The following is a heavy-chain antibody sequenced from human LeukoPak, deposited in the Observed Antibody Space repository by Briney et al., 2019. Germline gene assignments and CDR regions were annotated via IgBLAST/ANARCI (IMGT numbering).Heavy chain of an antibody. CDR1: VGSICNHY. J-gene: IGHJ6*02. CDR2: LYYSGST. CDR3: ARVGWSRMYYYYGMDV. D-gene: IGHD2-15*01. V-gene: IGHV4-59*11. Sequence: SETLSLTCSVSVGSICNHYGRWIPRPRGGGVEWIGYLYYSGSTTYDPSLKSRVTISVDTSKNQFSLKLRSVPAADAAVYYCARVGWSRMYYYYGMDVWGQGTTVTVSS.